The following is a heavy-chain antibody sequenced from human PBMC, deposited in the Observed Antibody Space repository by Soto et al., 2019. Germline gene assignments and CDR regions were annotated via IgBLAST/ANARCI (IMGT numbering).Heavy chain of an antibody. Sequence: GGSLRLSCAASGFTFSNAWMSWVRQAPGKGLEWVGRIKSKTDGGTTDYAAPVKDRFTISRDDSKNTLYLQMNSLKTEDTAVYYCTTDPSPGIAAPYFDYWGQGTLVTVSS. CDR3: TTDPSPGIAAPYFDY. CDR2: IKSKTDGGTT. J-gene: IGHJ4*02. CDR1: GFTFSNAW. D-gene: IGHD6-25*01. V-gene: IGHV3-15*01.